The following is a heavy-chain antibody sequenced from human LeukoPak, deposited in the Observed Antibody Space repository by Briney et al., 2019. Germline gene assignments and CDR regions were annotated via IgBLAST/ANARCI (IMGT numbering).Heavy chain of an antibody. CDR3: ARHSRLQPTLGGYFDY. J-gene: IGHJ4*02. CDR2: MYHSGST. CDR1: GYSISGGYY. D-gene: IGHD3-16*01. Sequence: SETLSLTCAVSGYSISGGYYWGWIRQSPEKGLEWIGSMYHSGSTYYNPSLKSRVTISVDTSKNQFSLKLSSVTAADTAVYYCARHSRLQPTLGGYFDYWGQGTLVTVSS. V-gene: IGHV4-38-2*01.